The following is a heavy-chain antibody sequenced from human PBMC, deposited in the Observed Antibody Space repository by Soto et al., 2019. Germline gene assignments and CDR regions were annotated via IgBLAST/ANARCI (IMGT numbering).Heavy chain of an antibody. D-gene: IGHD3-10*01. Sequence: SETLSLTCTVSGGSISNYYWSWIRQPPGKGLEWMGYIYYSGTTSYNPSLNSRVTMSVDTSKNQFSLKLSSVTAADTAVYYCARESYYGSGATVVGLWGQGTLVTVSS. CDR1: GGSISNYY. CDR2: IYYSGTT. J-gene: IGHJ5*02. CDR3: ARESYYGSGATVVGL. V-gene: IGHV4-59*01.